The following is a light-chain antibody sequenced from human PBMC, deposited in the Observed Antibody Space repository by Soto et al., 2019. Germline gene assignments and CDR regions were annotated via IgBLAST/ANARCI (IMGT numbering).Light chain of an antibody. V-gene: IGKV1-5*03. Sequence: DIQMTQSPSTLPASVGDRVTITCRASQSISSWLAWYQQKPGKAPKLLIYKASTLESGVPSRFSGSGSGTEVTLTISSLQPDDFATYYCQQYNSRPLTFGGGTEVQIK. J-gene: IGKJ4*01. CDR3: QQYNSRPLT. CDR1: QSISSW. CDR2: KAS.